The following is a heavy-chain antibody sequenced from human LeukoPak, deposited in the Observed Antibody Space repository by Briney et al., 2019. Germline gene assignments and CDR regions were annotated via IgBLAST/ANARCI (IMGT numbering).Heavy chain of an antibody. J-gene: IGHJ6*04. CDR1: GGSVSSGSYY. Sequence: SETLSLTCTVSGGSVSSGSYYWSWIRQPPGKGLKWIGYIYYSGSTNYNPSLKSRVTISVDTSKNQFSLKLSSVTAADTAVYYCARGGGRLDYYYGMDVWGKGTTVTVSS. CDR2: IYYSGST. V-gene: IGHV4-61*01. D-gene: IGHD3-3*01. CDR3: ARGGGRLDYYYGMDV.